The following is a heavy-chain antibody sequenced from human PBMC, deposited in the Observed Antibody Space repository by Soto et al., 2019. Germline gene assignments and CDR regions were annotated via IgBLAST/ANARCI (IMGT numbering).Heavy chain of an antibody. Sequence: TSETLCLTCTGSGGSISSSTYYWGWIRQSPGKGLEWIGSIFYSGSTYFNPSFKSRVTISVDTSKNQFSLKLSSVTVADTAIYYCASLSYEQLWWGQGTLVTVS. J-gene: IGHJ4*02. CDR2: IFYSGST. CDR3: ASLSYEQLW. D-gene: IGHD1-1*01. V-gene: IGHV4-39*01. CDR1: GGSISSSTYY.